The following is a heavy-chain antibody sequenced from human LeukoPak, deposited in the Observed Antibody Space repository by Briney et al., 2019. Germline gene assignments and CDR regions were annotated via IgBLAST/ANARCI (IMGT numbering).Heavy chain of an antibody. CDR2: IIPIFGTA. CDR3: AREGYCSGNNCYSVDY. CDR1: GGTFSSYA. D-gene: IGHD2-15*01. V-gene: IGHV1-69*13. J-gene: IGHJ4*02. Sequence: GASVKVSCKASGGTFSSYAISWVRQAPGQGLEWMGGIIPIFGTANYAQKFQGRVTITADESTSTAYMELSSLRSEDTAVYYCAREGYCSGNNCYSVDYWGQGTLVTVSS.